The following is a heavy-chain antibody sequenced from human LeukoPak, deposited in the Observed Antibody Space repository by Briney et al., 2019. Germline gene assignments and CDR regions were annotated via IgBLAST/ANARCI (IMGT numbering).Heavy chain of an antibody. V-gene: IGHV4-39*01. Sequence: PSETLSLTCTVSGGSISSYYWGWIRQPPGKGLEWIGSIYYSGSTYYNPSLKSRVTISVDTSKNQFSLKLSSVTAADTAVYYCARRRYYGSGSYWSWGQGTLVTVSS. D-gene: IGHD3-10*01. J-gene: IGHJ4*02. CDR3: ARRRYYGSGSYWS. CDR2: IYYSGST. CDR1: GGSISSYY.